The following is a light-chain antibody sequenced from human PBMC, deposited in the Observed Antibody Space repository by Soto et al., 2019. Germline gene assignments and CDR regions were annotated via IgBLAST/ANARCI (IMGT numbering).Light chain of an antibody. V-gene: IGKV3-20*01. Sequence: EIVLTQSPGTLSLFPGETAALSCRASQSVNNNYLAWYQLRYGQAPRLLIYGASIRATGIPDRFSGSGSGTDLTLTISGLEPEAFAMYYCQQYGGSAPITFGQGTRLEIE. CDR2: GAS. CDR3: QQYGGSAPIT. CDR1: QSVNNNY. J-gene: IGKJ5*01.